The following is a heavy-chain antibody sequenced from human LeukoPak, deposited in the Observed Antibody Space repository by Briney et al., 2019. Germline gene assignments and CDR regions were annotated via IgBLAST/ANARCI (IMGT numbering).Heavy chain of an antibody. V-gene: IGHV4-59*01. CDR3: AREDEGAAQY. CDR2: IYYSGST. CDR1: GGSISSYY. J-gene: IGHJ4*02. Sequence: PSETLSLTCTVSGGSISSYYWSWIRQPPGKGLEWIGYIYYSGSTNYNPSLKSRVTISVDTSKNQFSLKLSSVTAADTAVYYCAREDEGAAQYWGQGTLVTVSS. D-gene: IGHD1-26*01.